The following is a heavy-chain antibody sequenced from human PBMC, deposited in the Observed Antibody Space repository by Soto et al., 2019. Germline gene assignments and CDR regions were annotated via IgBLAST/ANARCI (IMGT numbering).Heavy chain of an antibody. CDR2: IYYSGST. CDR1: GGSISSYY. V-gene: IGHV4-59*01. CDR3: ARDRRLERYYYYGMDV. D-gene: IGHD1-1*01. J-gene: IGHJ6*02. Sequence: PSETLSLTCTVSGGSISSYYWSWIRQPPGKGLEWIGYIYYSGSTNYNPSLESRVTISVDTSKNQFSLKLSSVTAADTAVYYCARDRRLERYYYYGMDVWGQGTTVTVSS.